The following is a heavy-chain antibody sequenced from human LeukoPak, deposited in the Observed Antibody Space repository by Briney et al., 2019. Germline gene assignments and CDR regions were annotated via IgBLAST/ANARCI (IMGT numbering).Heavy chain of an antibody. CDR3: ARYSSRWYGSPITRLNWFDP. J-gene: IGHJ5*02. CDR2: ISAYNGNT. V-gene: IGHV1-18*01. D-gene: IGHD6-13*01. CDR1: GYTFTSYG. Sequence: ASVKVSCKASGYTFTSYGISWVRQAPGQGLEWMGWISAYNGNTNYAQKLQGRVTMTTDTSTSTAYMELRSLRSDDTAVYYCARYSSRWYGSPITRLNWFDPWGQGTLVTVSS.